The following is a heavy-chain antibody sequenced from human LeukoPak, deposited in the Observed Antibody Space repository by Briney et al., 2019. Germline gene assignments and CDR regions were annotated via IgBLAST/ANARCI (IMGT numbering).Heavy chain of an antibody. J-gene: IGHJ3*02. CDR3: ARVAGEASGYHPFDI. V-gene: IGHV3-7*03. D-gene: IGHD3-22*01. CDR2: IKQDASET. CDR1: GFIIFKSW. Sequence: GGSLRLSCAASGFIIFKSWMTWVRQAPGKGLEWVAIIKQDASETYYGDSVEGRFTISRDNAKNSIYLHMRSLRVEDTAVYYCARVAGEASGYHPFDIWGQGTMVTASS.